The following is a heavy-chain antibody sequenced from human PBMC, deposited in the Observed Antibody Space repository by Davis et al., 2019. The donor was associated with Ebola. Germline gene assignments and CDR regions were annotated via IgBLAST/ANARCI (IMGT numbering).Heavy chain of an antibody. CDR1: GGSISSYY. V-gene: IGHV4-59*08. D-gene: IGHD2-2*02. CDR2: IYYSGST. Sequence: GSLRLSCTVSGGSISSYYWSWIRQPPGKGLEWIGYIYYSGSTNHNPSLKSRVTISVDTSKNQFSLKLSSVTAADTAVYYCARLTRADIVLVPAAIILHAFDIWGQGTMVTVSS. CDR3: ARLTRADIVLVPAAIILHAFDI. J-gene: IGHJ3*02.